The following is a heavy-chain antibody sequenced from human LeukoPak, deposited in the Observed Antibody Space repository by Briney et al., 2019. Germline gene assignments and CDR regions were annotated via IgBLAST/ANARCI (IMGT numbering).Heavy chain of an antibody. Sequence: ASVKVSCKASGYTFTGYYMHWVRQAPGQGLEWMGWINPNSGGTNYAQKFQGRVTITRNTSISTAYMELSSLRSEDTAVYYCARVAIFGVEGDYWGQGTLVTVSS. J-gene: IGHJ4*02. D-gene: IGHD3-3*01. CDR3: ARVAIFGVEGDY. CDR2: INPNSGGT. V-gene: IGHV1-2*02. CDR1: GYTFTGYY.